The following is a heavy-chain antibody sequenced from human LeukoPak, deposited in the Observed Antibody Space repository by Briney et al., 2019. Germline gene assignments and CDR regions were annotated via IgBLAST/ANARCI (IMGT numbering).Heavy chain of an antibody. CDR2: IKRDGSDQ. J-gene: IGHJ4*02. Sequence: GGSLRLSCAASGFTFSNSWMNWIRQAPGKGLEWVANIKRDGSDQYYVDSVKGRFTISRDNAKNSLYQQMNSLRAEDTAVYYCVGPKDWGQGTLVTVSS. V-gene: IGHV3-7*01. CDR3: VGPKD. CDR1: GFTFSNSW.